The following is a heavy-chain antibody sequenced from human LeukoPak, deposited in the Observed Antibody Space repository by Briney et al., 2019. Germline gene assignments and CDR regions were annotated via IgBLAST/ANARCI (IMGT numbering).Heavy chain of an antibody. CDR1: GFTFSSYG. D-gene: IGHD6-13*01. CDR3: ARERLAAADY. V-gene: IGHV3-33*01. Sequence: GGSLRLSCAASGFTFSSYGMHWVRQAPVKGLEWVAVIWYDGSNKYYADSVKGRFTISRDNSKNTLYLQMNSLRAEDTAVYYCARERLAAADYWGQGTLVTVSS. CDR2: IWYDGSNK. J-gene: IGHJ4*02.